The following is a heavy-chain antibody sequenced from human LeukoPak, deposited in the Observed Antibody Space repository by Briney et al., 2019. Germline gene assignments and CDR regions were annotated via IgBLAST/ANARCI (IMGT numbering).Heavy chain of an antibody. Sequence: GGSLRLSCAASGLTFSSYGMHWVRQAPGKGLEWVAFIRYDGSNKYSADSVKGRFTISRDNSKNTLYLQVNSLRAEDTAVYYCAKDRGHYYGSGSSPPYFDYWGQGTVVTVSS. J-gene: IGHJ4*02. D-gene: IGHD3-10*01. CDR3: AKDRGHYYGSGSSPPYFDY. V-gene: IGHV3-30*02. CDR2: IRYDGSNK. CDR1: GLTFSSYG.